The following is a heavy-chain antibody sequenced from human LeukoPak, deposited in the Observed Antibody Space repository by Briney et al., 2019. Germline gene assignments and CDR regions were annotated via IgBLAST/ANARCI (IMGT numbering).Heavy chain of an antibody. CDR1: GGSISSYY. CDR2: IYYSGST. J-gene: IGHJ6*02. V-gene: IGHV4-59*08. Sequence: SETLSLTCTVSGGSISSYYWSWIRQPPGKGLEWIGYIYYSGSTNYNPSLKSRVTISVDTSKNQFSLKLSSVTAADTAVHYCARSITIFGVVKYYYYGMDVWGQGTTVTVSS. D-gene: IGHD3-3*01. CDR3: ARSITIFGVVKYYYYGMDV.